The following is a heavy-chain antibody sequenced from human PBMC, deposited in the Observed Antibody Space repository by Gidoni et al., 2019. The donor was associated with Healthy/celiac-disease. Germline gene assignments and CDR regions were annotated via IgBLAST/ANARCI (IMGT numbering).Heavy chain of an antibody. V-gene: IGHV3-43*01. CDR2: ISWDGGST. CDR3: AKIGDGSSGPGDY. CDR1: GSTFDDYT. J-gene: IGHJ4*02. D-gene: IGHD3-10*01. Sequence: EVQLVESGGVVVQPGGSLRLSCAASGSTFDDYTMHWVRQARGKGLEWVSLISWDGGSTYYADSVKGRFTISRDNSKNSLYLQMNSLRTEDTALYYCAKIGDGSSGPGDYWGQGTLVTVSS.